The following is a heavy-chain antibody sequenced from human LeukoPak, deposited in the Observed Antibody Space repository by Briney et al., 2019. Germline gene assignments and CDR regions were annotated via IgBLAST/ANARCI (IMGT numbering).Heavy chain of an antibody. CDR3: ARKENVYYYFDY. J-gene: IGHJ4*02. Sequence: PSETLSLTCSVSGGSINSYYWSWIRQPPGKGLEWIGYIYHSGTTYYNPSLQSRVTMSVDTSKSQFSLKLSSVTAVDTAVYYCARKENVYYYFDYWGQGTLVTVSS. CDR2: IYHSGTT. CDR1: GGSINSYY. D-gene: IGHD3-10*01. V-gene: IGHV4-59*12.